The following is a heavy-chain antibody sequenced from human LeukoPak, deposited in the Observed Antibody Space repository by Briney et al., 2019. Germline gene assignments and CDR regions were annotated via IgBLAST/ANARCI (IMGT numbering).Heavy chain of an antibody. D-gene: IGHD4-23*01. J-gene: IGHJ3*02. CDR3: ERLVVTDDAFDI. CDR1: GGSISSSSYY. Sequence: SETLSLTCTVSGGSISSSSYYWGWIRQPPGKGLEWIGSIYYSGSTYYNPSLKSRVTISVDTSKNQFSLKLSSVTAADTAVYYCERLVVTDDAFDIWGQGTMVTVSS. CDR2: IYYSGST. V-gene: IGHV4-39*01.